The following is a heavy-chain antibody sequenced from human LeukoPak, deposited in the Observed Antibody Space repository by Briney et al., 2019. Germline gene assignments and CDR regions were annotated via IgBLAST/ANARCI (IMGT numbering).Heavy chain of an antibody. V-gene: IGHV4-61*01. D-gene: IGHD6-13*01. Sequence: SETLSLTCTVSGGSVSSGSYYWSWIRQPPGKGLEWIGYIYYSGSTNYNPSLKSRVTISVDTSKNQFSLKLSSVTAADTAVYYCARYSSSSSVVALGQGALVTVSS. CDR2: IYYSGST. CDR1: GGSVSSGSYY. J-gene: IGHJ5*02. CDR3: ARYSSSSSVVA.